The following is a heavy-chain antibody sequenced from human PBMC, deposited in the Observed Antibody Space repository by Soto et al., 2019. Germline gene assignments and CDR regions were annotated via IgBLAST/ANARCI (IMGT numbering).Heavy chain of an antibody. D-gene: IGHD1-26*01. Sequence: GGSLRLSCAASGFTFSDYYMSWIRQAPGKGLEWVSYISSSSSYTNYADSVKGRFTISRDNAKHSLYLQMNSLSAEDAAEYYWAGCIVLRICFDYWGQGILVTVSS. CDR1: GFTFSDYY. J-gene: IGHJ4*02. CDR2: ISSSSSYT. CDR3: AGCIVLRICFDY. V-gene: IGHV3-11*06.